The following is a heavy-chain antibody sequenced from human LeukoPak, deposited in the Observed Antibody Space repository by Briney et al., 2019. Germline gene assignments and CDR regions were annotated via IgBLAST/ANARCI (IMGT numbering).Heavy chain of an antibody. CDR2: FDGNGPNT. CDR1: GFTFSSFA. D-gene: IGHD3-3*01. J-gene: IGHJ4*02. Sequence: GGSLRLSCAASGFTFSSFAMTWVRQAPGKGLEWVSGFDGNGPNTYYADSVKGRFTISRDNSKNTLYLQMNSLRAEDTAVYYCARDFNGWGPTILDYWGQGTLVTVSS. CDR3: ARDFNGWGPTILDY. V-gene: IGHV3-23*01.